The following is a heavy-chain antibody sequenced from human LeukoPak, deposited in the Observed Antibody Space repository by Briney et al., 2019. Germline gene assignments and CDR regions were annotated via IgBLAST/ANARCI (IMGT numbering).Heavy chain of an antibody. V-gene: IGHV1-69*13. CDR2: IIPIFGTA. CDR3: ASLRYTMVRGVIITPIVNWFDP. D-gene: IGHD3-10*01. J-gene: IGHJ5*02. CDR1: GGTFISYA. Sequence: SVKVSCKASGGTFISYAISWVRQAPGQGLEWMGGIIPIFGTANYAQKFQGRVTITADESTSTAYMELSSLRSEDTAVYYCASLRYTMVRGVIITPIVNWFDPWGQGTLVTVSS.